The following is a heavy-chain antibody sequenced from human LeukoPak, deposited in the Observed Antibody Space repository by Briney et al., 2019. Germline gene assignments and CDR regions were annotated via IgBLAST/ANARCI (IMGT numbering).Heavy chain of an antibody. J-gene: IGHJ3*02. CDR3: ARGPYGGNSMDAFDI. CDR2: ISAYNGNT. V-gene: IGHV1-18*01. Sequence: ASVKVSCKASGYTFTSYGISWVRQAPGQGLEWMGWISAYNGNTNYAQKLQGRVTMTTDTSTSTAYMELRSLRSDDTAVYYCARGPYGGNSMDAFDIWGQGTMVTVSS. D-gene: IGHD4-23*01. CDR1: GYTFTSYG.